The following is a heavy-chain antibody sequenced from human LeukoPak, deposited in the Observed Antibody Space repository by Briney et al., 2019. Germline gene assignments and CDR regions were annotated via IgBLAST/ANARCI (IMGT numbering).Heavy chain of an antibody. V-gene: IGHV3-30*18. CDR3: AKDLDCSSTSCYANYYYYGMDV. CDR2: ISYDGSNK. J-gene: IGHJ6*02. Sequence: GGSLRLSCAASGFTFSSYGMHWVRQAPGKGLEWVAVISYDGSNKYYADSVKGRFTISRDNSKNTLYLQMNSLRAEDTAVYYCAKDLDCSSTSCYANYYYYGMDVWGQGTTVTVS. CDR1: GFTFSSYG. D-gene: IGHD2-2*01.